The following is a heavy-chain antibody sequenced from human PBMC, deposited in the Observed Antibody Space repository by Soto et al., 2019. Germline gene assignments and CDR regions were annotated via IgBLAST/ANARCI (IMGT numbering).Heavy chain of an antibody. V-gene: IGHV1-8*01. D-gene: IGHD6-13*01. J-gene: IGHJ1*01. CDR3: ATERYSSSWRPEEYFQH. Sequence: QVQLVQSGAEVKKPGASVKVSCKASGYTFTSYDINWVRQATGLGLEWMGWMNPNSGNTGYAQKFQGRVTMTRNTSISTAYMELSSLRSEDTAVYYCATERYSSSWRPEEYFQHWGQGTLVTVSS. CDR2: MNPNSGNT. CDR1: GYTFTSYD.